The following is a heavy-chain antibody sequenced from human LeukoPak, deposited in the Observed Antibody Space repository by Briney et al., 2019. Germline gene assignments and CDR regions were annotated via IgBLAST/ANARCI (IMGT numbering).Heavy chain of an antibody. V-gene: IGHV1-2*02. D-gene: IGHD2-2*02. J-gene: IGHJ4*02. CDR3: ARDRAPYCSSTSCYTYDY. Sequence: GASVKVSCKASGYTFTGYYMHWVRQAPGQGLEWMGWINPNSGGTNYAQKLQGRVTMTRDTSISTAYMELSRLRSDDTAVYYCARDRAPYCSSTSCYTYDYWGQGTLVTVSS. CDR1: GYTFTGYY. CDR2: INPNSGGT.